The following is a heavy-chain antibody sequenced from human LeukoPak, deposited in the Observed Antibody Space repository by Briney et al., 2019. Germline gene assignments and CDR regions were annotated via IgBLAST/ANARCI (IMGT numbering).Heavy chain of an antibody. Sequence: ASVKVSCKASGYTFTSYGISWVRQAPGQGLEWMGWISAYNGNTNYAQKLQGRVTMTTGTSTSTAYMELRSLRSDDTAVYYCARDKMATITAPNDYWGQGTLVTVSS. J-gene: IGHJ4*02. CDR2: ISAYNGNT. D-gene: IGHD5-24*01. CDR3: ARDKMATITAPNDY. CDR1: GYTFTSYG. V-gene: IGHV1-18*01.